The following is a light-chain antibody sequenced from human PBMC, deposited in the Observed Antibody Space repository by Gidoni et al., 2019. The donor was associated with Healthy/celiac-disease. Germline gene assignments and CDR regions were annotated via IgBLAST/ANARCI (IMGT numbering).Light chain of an antibody. J-gene: IGLJ2*01. CDR2: QDS. CDR1: KLGDKY. V-gene: IGLV3-1*01. CDR3: QAWDSSTAPVV. Sequence: YELTQPPSVSVSPGQTASITCSGDKLGDKYACWYQQKPGQSPVLVIYQDSKRPSGIPERFSGSNSGNTATLTISGTQAMDEADYYCQAWDSSTAPVVFGGGTKLTVL.